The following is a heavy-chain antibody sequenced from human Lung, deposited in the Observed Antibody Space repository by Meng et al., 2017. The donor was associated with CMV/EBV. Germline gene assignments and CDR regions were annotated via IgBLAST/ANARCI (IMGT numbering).Heavy chain of an antibody. J-gene: IGHJ6*04. V-gene: IGHV1-18*01. CDR2: ISAYNGNT. D-gene: IGHD2-2*02. CDR1: GYTFTSYG. Sequence: ASVXVSXKASGYTFTSYGISWVRQAPGQGLEWMGWISAYNGNTNYAQKLQGRVTMTTDTSTSTAYMELRSLRYDDTAVYYCAREGYCSSTSCYTSRYYYYYGMDVXGGGXTVTVSS. CDR3: AREGYCSSTSCYTSRYYYYYGMDV.